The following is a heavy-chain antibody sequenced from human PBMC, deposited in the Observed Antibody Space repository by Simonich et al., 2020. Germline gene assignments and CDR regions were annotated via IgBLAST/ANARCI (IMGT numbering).Heavy chain of an antibody. CDR1: GSTFTGYY. Sequence: QVQLVQSGAEVKKPGASVKGSCKASGSTFTGYYIHWVRQDPGKGFGGMGRINPHSGGTNYAQKFQGRVTMTRDTSISTAYMELSRLRSDDTAVYYCARDTFLGYCSSTSCYDAFDIWAKGQWSPSLQ. D-gene: IGHD2-2*01. CDR2: INPHSGGT. CDR3: ARDTFLGYCSSTSCYDAFDI. V-gene: IGHV1-2*06. J-gene: IGHJ3*02.